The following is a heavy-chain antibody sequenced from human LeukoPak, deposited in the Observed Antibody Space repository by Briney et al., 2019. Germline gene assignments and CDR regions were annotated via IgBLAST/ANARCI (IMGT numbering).Heavy chain of an antibody. CDR2: ISYDGSNK. J-gene: IGHJ4*02. D-gene: IGHD3-10*01. Sequence: PGGSLRLSCAASGFTFSSYNVNWVRQAPGKGLEWVAVISYDGSNKYYADSVKGRFTISRDNSKNTLYLQMNSLRAEDTAVYYCAKVGQWGQGTLVTVSS. CDR1: GFTFSSYN. CDR3: AKVGQ. V-gene: IGHV3-30*18.